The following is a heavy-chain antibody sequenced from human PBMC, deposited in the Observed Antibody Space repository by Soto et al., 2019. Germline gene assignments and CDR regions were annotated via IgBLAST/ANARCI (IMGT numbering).Heavy chain of an antibody. CDR2: ISSSTI. V-gene: IGHV3-48*02. D-gene: IGHD6-6*01. CDR1: GFTFSSYS. J-gene: IGHJ6*02. CDR3: ARPEYSSSSYGMDV. Sequence: GGSLRLSCAASGFTFSSYSMNWVRQAPGKGLEWVSYISSSTIYYADSVKGRSTISRDNAKNSLYLQMNSLRDEDTAVYYCARPEYSSSSYGMDVWGQGTTVTVSS.